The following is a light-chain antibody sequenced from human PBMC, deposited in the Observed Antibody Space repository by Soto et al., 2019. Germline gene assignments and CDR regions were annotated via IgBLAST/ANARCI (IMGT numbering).Light chain of an antibody. Sequence: EIVMTQAPATLSVSPGESATLSCRASRSVSTYLAWYQQKHGQAPGLLIYGASTRATGVPARFSGSGSGTEFALTISSLRSEDFAVYYCQQYVNWPRTFGQGNRVEIK. CDR3: QQYVNWPRT. V-gene: IGKV3-15*01. J-gene: IGKJ1*01. CDR1: RSVSTY. CDR2: GAS.